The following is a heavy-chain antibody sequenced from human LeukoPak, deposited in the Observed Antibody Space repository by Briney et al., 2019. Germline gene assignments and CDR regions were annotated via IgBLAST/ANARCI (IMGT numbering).Heavy chain of an antibody. Sequence: SETLSLTCGVSGGSITNTNYWTWVRQPPGKGLEWIGEANLQGSTNYNPSLMGRVAIAVDTSENHISLQLTSVTAADTAVYYCAREGGPYRPLDYSGQGTLVTVSS. CDR2: ANLQGST. CDR1: GGSITNTNY. CDR3: AREGGPYRPLDY. V-gene: IGHV4-4*02. J-gene: IGHJ4*02.